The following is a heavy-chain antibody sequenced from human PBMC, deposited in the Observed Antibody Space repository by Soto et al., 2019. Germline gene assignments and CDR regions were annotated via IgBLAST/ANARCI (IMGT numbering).Heavy chain of an antibody. CDR3: ASSTSLSSSWYTYYYYYYMDV. CDR2: MNPNSGNT. CDR1: GYTFTSYD. V-gene: IGHV1-8*01. Sequence: ASVKVSCKASGYTFTSYDINWVRQATGQGLEWMGWMNPNSGNTGYAQKFQGRVTMTRNTSISTACMELSSLRSEDTAVYYCASSTSLSSSWYTYYYYYYMDVWGKGTTVTVSS. D-gene: IGHD6-13*01. J-gene: IGHJ6*03.